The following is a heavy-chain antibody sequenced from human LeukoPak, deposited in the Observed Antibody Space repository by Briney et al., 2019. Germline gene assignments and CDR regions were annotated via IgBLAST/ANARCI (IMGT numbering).Heavy chain of an antibody. D-gene: IGHD3-3*02. CDR1: GFTISDHY. Sequence: PGVSLRLSCAASGFTISDHYMDWVRQAPGKGLEWVGRSRNKADSYTTYHAASVKGRFTISRDDSQNSLYLQMNSLKAEETAVYYCTRHFFSEWGQGTLVTVSS. J-gene: IGHJ4*02. CDR2: SRNKADSYTT. V-gene: IGHV3-72*01. CDR3: TRHFFSE.